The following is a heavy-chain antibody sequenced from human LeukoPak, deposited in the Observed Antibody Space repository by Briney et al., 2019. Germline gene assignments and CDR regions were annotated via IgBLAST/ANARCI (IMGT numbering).Heavy chain of an antibody. CDR3: AKGGEWDVTPFDY. V-gene: IGHV3-23*01. J-gene: IGHJ4*02. CDR1: GFIFSTYP. CDR2: ITGSGDST. D-gene: IGHD3-16*01. Sequence: PGGSLRLSCAASGFIFSTYPMSWVRQAPGKGLEWVSAITGSGDSTFYADSVKGRCTISRDNSKNTLSLQMNTLRAEDTAVYYCAKGGEWDVTPFDYWGQGTLVTVSS.